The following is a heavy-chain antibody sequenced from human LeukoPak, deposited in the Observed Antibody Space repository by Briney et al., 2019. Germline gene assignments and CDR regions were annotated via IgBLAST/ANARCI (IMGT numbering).Heavy chain of an antibody. CDR2: FDPEDGET. J-gene: IGHJ4*02. D-gene: IGHD1-26*01. Sequence: EASVKVSCKFSGYTLTELSMHWVRQAPGKGLEWMGGFDPEDGETIYAQKFQGRVTMTEDTSTDTAYMELSSLRSEDTAVYYCATDNIVGATTWTYWGQGILVTVSS. CDR3: ATDNIVGATTWTY. CDR1: GYTLTELS. V-gene: IGHV1-24*01.